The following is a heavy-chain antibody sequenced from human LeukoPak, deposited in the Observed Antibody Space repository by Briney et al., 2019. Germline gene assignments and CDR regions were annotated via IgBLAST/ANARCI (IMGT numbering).Heavy chain of an antibody. CDR1: GYPFTTWE. CDR3: ARGPRNDP. J-gene: IGHJ5*02. V-gene: IGHV1-8*01. CDR2: VHPNSGNT. Sequence: ASVKVSCKTSGYPFTTWEINWVRQAAGQGLEWMGWVHPNSGNTAYAQKFQGRVTMTRDTSISTAYMEVSGLRSDDRAVYFCARGPRNDPWGQGTLVTVSS. D-gene: IGHD1-14*01.